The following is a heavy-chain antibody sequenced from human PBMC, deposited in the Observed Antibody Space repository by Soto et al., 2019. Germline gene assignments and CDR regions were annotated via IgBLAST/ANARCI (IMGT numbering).Heavy chain of an antibody. J-gene: IGHJ4*02. CDR2: INAGNGNT. CDR3: ATPIVAFY. V-gene: IGHV1-3*01. D-gene: IGHD5-12*01. CDR1: GYTFTSYA. Sequence: ASVKVSCKASGYTFTSYAIHWVRQAPGQRLEWMGWINAGNGNTKYSQKFQGRVIITRDTSAGTAYMELRSLRSEDTAVYYCATPIVAFYWGQGTLVTVSS.